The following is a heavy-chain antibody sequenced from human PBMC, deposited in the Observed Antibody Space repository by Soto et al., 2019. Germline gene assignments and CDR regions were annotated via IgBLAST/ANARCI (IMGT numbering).Heavy chain of an antibody. Sequence: QVQLQQWGAGLLKPSETLSLTCAVYGGSFSGYYWSWIRQPPGKGLEWIGEINHSGSTNYNPSLKSRVTISVDTSKNQFSLKLRSVTAADTAVYYCARRIRRRSIDYWGQGSLVTVSS. D-gene: IGHD3-16*01. CDR3: ARRIRRRSIDY. CDR1: GGSFSGYY. CDR2: INHSGST. J-gene: IGHJ4*02. V-gene: IGHV4-34*01.